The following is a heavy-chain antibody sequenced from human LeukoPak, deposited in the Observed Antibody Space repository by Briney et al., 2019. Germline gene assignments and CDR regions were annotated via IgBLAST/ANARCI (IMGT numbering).Heavy chain of an antibody. V-gene: IGHV4-59*01. J-gene: IGHJ5*02. CDR1: GGSISSYY. CDR3: ARGYCSGGSCYRGSNWFDP. Sequence: KTSETLSLTCTVSGGSISSYYWNWIRQPPGKGLEWIGYISYSGSTNYNPSLKSRVTISVDTSKNQFSLKLSSVTAADTAVYYCARGYCSGGSCYRGSNWFDPWGQGTLVIVSS. D-gene: IGHD2-15*01. CDR2: ISYSGST.